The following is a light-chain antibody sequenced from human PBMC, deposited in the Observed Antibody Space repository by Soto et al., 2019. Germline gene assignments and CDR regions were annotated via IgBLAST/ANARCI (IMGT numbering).Light chain of an antibody. CDR1: QSISSY. Sequence: DIQRTQSPASLSASVVDRVSITFQASQSISSYLNWYQQKPGKAPKLLIYAASSLQSGVPSRFSGSGSGTDFTLTISSLQPEDFATYYCQQSYSTPWTFGQGTKVDIK. CDR2: AAS. J-gene: IGKJ1*01. V-gene: IGKV1-39*01. CDR3: QQSYSTPWT.